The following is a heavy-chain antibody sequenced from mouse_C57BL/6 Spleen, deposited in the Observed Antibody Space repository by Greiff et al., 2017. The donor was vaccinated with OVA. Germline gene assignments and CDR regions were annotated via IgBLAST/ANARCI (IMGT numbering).Heavy chain of an antibody. J-gene: IGHJ2*01. D-gene: IGHD2-5*01. CDR1: GYTFTSYW. CDR2: IHPNSGST. V-gene: IGHV1-64*01. Sequence: QVQLQQPGAELVKPGASVKLSCKASGYTFTSYWMHWVKQRPGQGLEWIGMIHPNSGSTNYNEKFKSKATLTVDKSSSTAYMQLSSLTCEDSAVYYCARNNSNYFDYWGQGTTLTVSS. CDR3: ARNNSNYFDY.